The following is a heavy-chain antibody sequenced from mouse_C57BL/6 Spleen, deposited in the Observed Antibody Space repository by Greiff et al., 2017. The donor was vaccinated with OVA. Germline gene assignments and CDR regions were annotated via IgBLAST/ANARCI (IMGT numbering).Heavy chain of an antibody. CDR1: GYSFTGYY. CDR2: INPSTGGT. CDR3: ARVYYDAYYCDY. D-gene: IGHD2-4*01. V-gene: IGHV1-42*01. J-gene: IGHJ2*01. Sequence: SGPELVKPGASVKISCKASGYSFTGYYMNWVKQSPEKSLEWIGEINPSTGGTTYNQKFKAKATLPVDKSSSTAYMQLKSLTSEDSAVYYCARVYYDAYYCDYWGQGTTLTVSS.